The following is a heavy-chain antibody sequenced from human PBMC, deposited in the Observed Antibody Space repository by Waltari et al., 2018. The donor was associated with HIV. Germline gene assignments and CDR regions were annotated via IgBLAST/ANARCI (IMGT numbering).Heavy chain of an antibody. CDR1: GFTFSSFA. J-gene: IGHJ5*02. V-gene: IGHV3-30*04. CDR3: ARDQDSSGWYGGGWFDP. CDR2: ISDDGTYK. D-gene: IGHD6-19*01. Sequence: QVHLVESGGGVVQPGRSLRLSCAASGFTFSSFAIHWVRQAPGKGVGWVAAISDDGTYKYYPDYVKGRFTISRDNSKNTMYLQMNSLRTEDTAVYYCARDQDSSGWYGGGWFDPWGQGTLVTVSS.